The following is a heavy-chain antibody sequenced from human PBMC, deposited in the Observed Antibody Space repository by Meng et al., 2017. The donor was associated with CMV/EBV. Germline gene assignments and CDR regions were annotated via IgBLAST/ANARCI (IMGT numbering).Heavy chain of an antibody. J-gene: IGHJ5*02. CDR3: AREVVVITPYNWIDP. CDR2: IYTSGST. Sequence: QVRLRESGPGLVKPSQTLSLTGTVSGGSISSGSYYWSWIRQPAGKGLEWIGRIYTSGSTNYNPSLKSRVTISVDTSKNQFSLKLSSVTAADTAVYYCAREVVVITPYNWIDPWGQGTLVTVSS. V-gene: IGHV4-61*02. CDR1: GGSISSGSYY. D-gene: IGHD3-22*01.